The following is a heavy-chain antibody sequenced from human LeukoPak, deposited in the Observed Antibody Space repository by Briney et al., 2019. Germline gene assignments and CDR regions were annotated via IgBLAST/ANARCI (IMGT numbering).Heavy chain of an antibody. V-gene: IGHV4-31*03. D-gene: IGHD3-10*01. CDR3: AREGAQFAAFDI. CDR1: GGSVSSGSYY. CDR2: IYYSGST. Sequence: SETLSLTCTVSGGSVSSGSYYWSWIRQHPGKGLEWIGYIYYSGSTYYNPSLKSRVTISVDTSKNQFSLKLSSVTAADTAVYYCAREGAQFAAFDIWGQGTMVTVSS. J-gene: IGHJ3*02.